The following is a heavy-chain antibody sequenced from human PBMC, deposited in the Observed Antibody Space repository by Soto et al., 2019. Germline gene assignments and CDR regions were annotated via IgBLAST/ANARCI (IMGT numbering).Heavy chain of an antibody. Sequence: EVQLLESGGGLVQPGGSLRLSCAASGFTFSSYAMSWVRQAPGKGLEWVSAISDSGGSTYYADSVKGRFTISRDNSKNTLYLQMNSLRAEDTAAYYCAKCPGGGHLTGGYYYYMDVWGKGTTVTVSS. CDR3: AKCPGGGHLTGGYYYYMDV. CDR1: GFTFSSYA. D-gene: IGHD3-10*01. CDR2: ISDSGGST. V-gene: IGHV3-23*01. J-gene: IGHJ6*03.